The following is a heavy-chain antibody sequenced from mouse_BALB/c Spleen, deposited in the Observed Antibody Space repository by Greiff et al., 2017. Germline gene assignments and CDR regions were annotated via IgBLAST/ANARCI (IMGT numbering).Heavy chain of an antibody. CDR3: ARGDSNCDYYAMDY. Sequence: VMLVESGAELVRPGTSVKISCKASGYTFTDYWLGWVKQRPGHGLEWIGDIYPGGGYTNYNEKFKGKATLTADTSSSTAYMQLSSLTSEDSAVYFCARGDSNCDYYAMDYWGQGTSVTVSS. CDR1: GYTFTDYW. J-gene: IGHJ4*01. D-gene: IGHD2-5*01. CDR2: IYPGGGYT. V-gene: IGHV1-63*02.